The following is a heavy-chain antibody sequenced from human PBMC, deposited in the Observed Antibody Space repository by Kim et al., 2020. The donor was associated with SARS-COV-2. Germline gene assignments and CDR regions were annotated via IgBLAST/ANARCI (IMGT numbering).Heavy chain of an antibody. CDR3: AKDGRGSAASGSFYVDS. Sequence: GGSLRLSCTTSGFTFNNYAMSWVRQAPGKGLQWVSVISGSGDGTYYADSVKGRFTISREKSKNTLYLQMSSLSAEATALYYCAKDGRGSAASGSFYVDSWGQGNLGTVSS. V-gene: IGHV3-23*01. CDR1: GFTFNNYA. CDR2: ISGSGDGT. J-gene: IGHJ4*02. D-gene: IGHD2-15*01.